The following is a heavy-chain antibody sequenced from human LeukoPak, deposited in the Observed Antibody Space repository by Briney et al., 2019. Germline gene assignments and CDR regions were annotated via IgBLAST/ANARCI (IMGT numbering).Heavy chain of an antibody. CDR3: ARARIDYYDSSGDWFDP. J-gene: IGHJ5*02. Sequence: PGWALRLSCAASVFTFSSYAMSWVGQAPWRGREGVSAISGSGGSTYYVDSVKGRFTISRDNSKNTLYLKMKSLRAEDTAVYYCARARIDYYDSSGDWFDPWGQGTLVTVSS. V-gene: IGHV3-23*01. CDR2: ISGSGGST. D-gene: IGHD3-22*01. CDR1: VFTFSSYA.